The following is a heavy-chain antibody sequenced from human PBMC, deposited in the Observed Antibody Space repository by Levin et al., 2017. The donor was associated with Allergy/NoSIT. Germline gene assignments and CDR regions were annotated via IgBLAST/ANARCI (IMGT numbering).Heavy chain of an antibody. Sequence: GGSLRLSCAASGFTFSSYAMHWVRQAPGKGLEWVAVISYDGSNKYYADSVKGRFTISRDNSKNTLYLQMNSLRAEDTAVYYCARERDSSGGDAFDIWGQGTMVTVSS. V-gene: IGHV3-30*04. CDR3: ARERDSSGGDAFDI. CDR2: ISYDGSNK. D-gene: IGHD3-22*01. CDR1: GFTFSSYA. J-gene: IGHJ3*02.